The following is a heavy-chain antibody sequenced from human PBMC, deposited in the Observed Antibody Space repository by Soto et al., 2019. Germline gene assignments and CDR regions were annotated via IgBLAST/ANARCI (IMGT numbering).Heavy chain of an antibody. CDR2: IYTSGST. J-gene: IGHJ6*02. D-gene: IGHD3-9*01. Sequence: SETLSLTCTVSGGSISSYYWSWIRQPAGKGLEWIGRIYTSGSTNYNPSLKSRVTMSVDTSKNQFSLKLSSVTAADTAVYYCARDRVNGYYDRVAMDVWGQGTTVTVSS. V-gene: IGHV4-4*07. CDR3: ARDRVNGYYDRVAMDV. CDR1: GGSISSYY.